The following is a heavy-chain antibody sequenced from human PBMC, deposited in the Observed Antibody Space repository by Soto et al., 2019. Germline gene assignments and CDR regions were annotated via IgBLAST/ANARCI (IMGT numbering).Heavy chain of an antibody. CDR2: IRSKANSYAT. CDR1: GFTFSGSA. J-gene: IGHJ5*01. CDR3: TRDGGAYCGGDCYSFGF. D-gene: IGHD2-21*02. V-gene: IGHV3-73*01. Sequence: EVQLVESGGGLVQPGGSLKLSCAASGFTFSGSAMHWVRQASGKGLEWVGRIRSKANSYATGYAASVKGRFTISRDDSKNTAYLQMNSLKTEDTAVYYCTRDGGAYCGGDCYSFGFWGQGTLVTVSS.